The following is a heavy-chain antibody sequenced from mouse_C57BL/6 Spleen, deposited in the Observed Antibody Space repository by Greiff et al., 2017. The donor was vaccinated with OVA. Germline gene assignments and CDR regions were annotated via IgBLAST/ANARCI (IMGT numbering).Heavy chain of an antibody. CDR2: IHPNSGST. CDR1: GYTFTSYW. V-gene: IGHV1-64*01. D-gene: IGHD1-1*01. Sequence: VQLQQSGAELVKPGASVKLSCKASGYTFTSYWMHWVKQRPGQGLEWIGMIHPNSGSTNYNEKFKSKATLTVDKSSSTAYMQLSSLTSEDSAVYYCARRDYYGSSYDYAMDYWGQGTSVTVSS. J-gene: IGHJ4*01. CDR3: ARRDYYGSSYDYAMDY.